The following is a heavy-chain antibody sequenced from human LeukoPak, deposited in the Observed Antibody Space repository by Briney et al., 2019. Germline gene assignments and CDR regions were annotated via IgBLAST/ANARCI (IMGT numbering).Heavy chain of an antibody. Sequence: SETLSLTCTVSGGSISSSSYFWGWVRQPPGKGLEWIGSIYYSGSTYYNPSLKSRVTISVDTSKNQFSLKLSSVTAADTAVYYCASQPIYSSSWYELDYYMDVWGKGTTVTVSS. CDR1: GGSISSSSYF. V-gene: IGHV4-39*01. D-gene: IGHD6-13*01. CDR3: ASQPIYSSSWYELDYYMDV. CDR2: IYYSGST. J-gene: IGHJ6*03.